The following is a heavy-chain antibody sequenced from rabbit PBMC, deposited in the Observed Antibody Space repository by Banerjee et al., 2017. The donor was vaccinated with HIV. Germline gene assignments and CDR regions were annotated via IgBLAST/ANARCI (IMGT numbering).Heavy chain of an antibody. CDR3: ARDLAGVIGWNFNL. V-gene: IGHV1S45*01. CDR2: IDTGSSGNT. Sequence: QEQLVESGGDLVKPGASLTLTCKASGFSFTSSYDMCWVRQAPGKGLEWLACIDTGSSGNTFYASGAKGRFTISKTSSTTVTLQMTSLTAADTATYFCARDLAGVIGWNFNLWGPGTLVTVS. CDR1: GFSFTSSYD. D-gene: IGHD4-1*01. J-gene: IGHJ4*01.